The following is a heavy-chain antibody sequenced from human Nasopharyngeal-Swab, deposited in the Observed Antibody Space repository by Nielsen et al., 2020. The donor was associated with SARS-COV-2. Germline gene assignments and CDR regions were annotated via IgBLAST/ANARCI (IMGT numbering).Heavy chain of an antibody. CDR1: LVSFSGYY. V-gene: IGHV4-34*01. Sequence: SETLSLTCAVYLVSFSGYYWTWLRQPPGEGLEWIGEINHSGRTKYNPSLKSRVTISVDTSKNQFSRKLTSVTAADTAVYYCARLSNSAGDYWGQGTLVTVSS. CDR3: ARLSNSAGDY. CDR2: INHSGRT. D-gene: IGHD4-23*01. J-gene: IGHJ4*02.